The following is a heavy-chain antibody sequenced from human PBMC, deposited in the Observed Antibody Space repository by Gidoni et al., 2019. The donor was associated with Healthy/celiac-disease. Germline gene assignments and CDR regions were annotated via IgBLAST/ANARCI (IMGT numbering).Heavy chain of an antibody. CDR1: AFPFSSYW. D-gene: IGHD6-19*01. CDR2: INGDGRST. Sequence: EVQLVESGGGVVQPGGSWRRYCAASAFPFSSYWMHLVRLAPGKGLVWFSRINGDGRSTSYADSVKGRFTISRDNAKNTLYLQMNSLRAEDTAVYYCARDLSGWFFDYWGQGTLVTVSS. V-gene: IGHV3-74*01. J-gene: IGHJ4*02. CDR3: ARDLSGWFFDY.